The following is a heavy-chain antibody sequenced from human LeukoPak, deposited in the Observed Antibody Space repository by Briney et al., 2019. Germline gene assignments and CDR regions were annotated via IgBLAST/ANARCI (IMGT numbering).Heavy chain of an antibody. V-gene: IGHV4-4*07. Sequence: SETLSLTCTVSGSSISSYHWTWIRQPAGKGLEWIGRLSASGSTNFNPSLKSRVTISVDKSKKQFSLKVSSVTAAGTAVYYCARDADGAAQFDPWGQGTLVTVSS. D-gene: IGHD6-13*01. CDR3: ARDADGAAQFDP. CDR2: LSASGST. J-gene: IGHJ5*02. CDR1: GSSISSYH.